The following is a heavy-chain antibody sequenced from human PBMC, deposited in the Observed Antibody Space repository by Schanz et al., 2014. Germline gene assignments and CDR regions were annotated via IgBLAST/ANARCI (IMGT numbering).Heavy chain of an antibody. J-gene: IGHJ4*02. D-gene: IGHD1-1*01. V-gene: IGHV3-23*01. CDR2: ISGSGGST. CDR3: ARGTDWNLHY. Sequence: VQLLDSGGGLVQPGGSLRLSCAASGFTFSTYAMSWVRQAPGKGLEWVSAISGSGGSTYYADSVKGRFTISRDNSKNTLYLQMNSLRAGDTAVYYCARGTDWNLHYWGQGALXTVSS. CDR1: GFTFSTYA.